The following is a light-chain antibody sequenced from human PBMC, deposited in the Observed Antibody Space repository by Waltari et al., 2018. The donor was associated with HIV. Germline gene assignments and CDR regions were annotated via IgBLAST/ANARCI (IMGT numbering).Light chain of an antibody. V-gene: IGKV2-24*01. CDR3: MQATQFPPIT. Sequence: DIVMTQTPLSSPVTLGQPASISCRSSQSLLHSDGNTYLSWLQQRPGQPPRLLIYKISNRFSWVPDRFSGSGAGTDFTLKISRVEAEDVGVYYCMQATQFPPITFGQGTRLEIK. J-gene: IGKJ5*01. CDR2: KIS. CDR1: QSLLHSDGNTY.